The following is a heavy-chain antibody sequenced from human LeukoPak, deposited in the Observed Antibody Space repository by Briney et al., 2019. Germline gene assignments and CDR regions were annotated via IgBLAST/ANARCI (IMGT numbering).Heavy chain of an antibody. CDR3: AKDHRGYYYYGMDV. J-gene: IGHJ6*02. Sequence: GGSLRLSCAASGFTFDDYAMHWVRQAPGKGLEWVSGISWNSGSIGYADSVKGRFTISRDNAKNSLYLQMNSLRAEDTALYYRAKDHRGYYYYGMDVWGQGTTVTVSS. CDR1: GFTFDDYA. V-gene: IGHV3-9*01. CDR2: ISWNSGSI. D-gene: IGHD3-10*01.